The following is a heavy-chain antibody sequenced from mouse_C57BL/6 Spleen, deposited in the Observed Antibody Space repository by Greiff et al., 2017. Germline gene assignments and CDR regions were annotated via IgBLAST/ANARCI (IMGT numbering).Heavy chain of an antibody. V-gene: IGHV1-64*01. Sequence: VQLQQPGAELVKPGASVKLSCKASGYTFTSYWMHWVKQRPGQGLEWIGMIHPNSGSTNYNEKFKSKATLTVDNSSSTAYMQLSSLTSEDSAVYYCARSSMVTNWYFDVWGTGTTVTVSS. CDR3: ARSSMVTNWYFDV. J-gene: IGHJ1*03. CDR2: IHPNSGST. D-gene: IGHD2-2*01. CDR1: GYTFTSYW.